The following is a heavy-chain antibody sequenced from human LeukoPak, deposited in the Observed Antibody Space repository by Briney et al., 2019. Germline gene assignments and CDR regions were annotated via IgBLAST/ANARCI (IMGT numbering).Heavy chain of an antibody. CDR2: INPNGGHT. V-gene: IGHV1-2*02. D-gene: IGHD4-11*01. Sequence: ASVKVSCMASGYTFTGYYMHWVRQPPAQGLEWMGWINPNGGHTYYLQKFQDRVTMTRDTSINTAYMELSRLRSDDTAVYYCARWGADYTIDYWGQGTLVTVSS. J-gene: IGHJ4*02. CDR3: ARWGADYTIDY. CDR1: GYTFTGYY.